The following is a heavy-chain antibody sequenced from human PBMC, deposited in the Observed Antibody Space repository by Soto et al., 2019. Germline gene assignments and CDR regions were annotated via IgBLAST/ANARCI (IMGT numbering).Heavy chain of an antibody. CDR2: ISYDGSIK. CDR3: ARGHPWIQLWVYFDY. CDR1: GFTFSSYA. V-gene: IGHV3-30-3*01. D-gene: IGHD5-18*01. Sequence: QVQLVESGGGVVQPGRSLRLSCAASGFTFSSYAMHWVRQAPGKGLEWVAVISYDGSIKYYADSVKGRFTISRDNSKNTLYLQMNSLRAEDTAVYYCARGHPWIQLWVYFDYWGQGTLVTVSS. J-gene: IGHJ4*02.